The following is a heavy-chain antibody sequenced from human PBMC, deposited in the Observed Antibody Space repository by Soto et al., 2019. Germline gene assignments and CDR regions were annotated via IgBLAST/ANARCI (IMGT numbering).Heavy chain of an antibody. V-gene: IGHV1-18*04. CDR3: ARQDYDSSGYYPGAFDI. CDR2: ISAYNGNT. CDR1: GYTFTSYG. J-gene: IGHJ3*02. D-gene: IGHD3-22*01. Sequence: ASVKVSCKASGYTFTSYGISWVRQAPGQGLEWMGWISAYNGNTNYAQKLQGRVTMTTDTSTSTAYMELRSLRSDDTAGYYCARQDYDSSGYYPGAFDIWGQGTMVTVSS.